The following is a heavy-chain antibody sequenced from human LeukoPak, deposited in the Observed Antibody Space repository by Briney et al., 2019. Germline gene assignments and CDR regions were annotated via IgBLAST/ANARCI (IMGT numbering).Heavy chain of an antibody. D-gene: IGHD1-1*01. J-gene: IGHJ5*02. V-gene: IGHV1-18*01. Sequence: GASVKVSCKASGYTFTSYGISWVRQAPGQGLEWMGWISAYNGNTNYAQKLQGRVTMTTDTSTSTAYMELRSLRSDDTAVYYCARDVWNAHTSNWFDPWGQGTLVTVSS. CDR3: ARDVWNAHTSNWFDP. CDR1: GYTFTSYG. CDR2: ISAYNGNT.